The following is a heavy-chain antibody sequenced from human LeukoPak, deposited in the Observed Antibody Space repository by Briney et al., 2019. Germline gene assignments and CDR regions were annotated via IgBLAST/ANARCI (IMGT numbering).Heavy chain of an antibody. Sequence: SETLSLTCTVSGGSISSQYWSWIRQPPGKGLEWIAGYIYYSGSTNYKPSLKSRVTISVDSSKNQFSLKLSSVTAADTAVYYCARKKGYGSGSMGKGYYYGMDVWGQGTTVTVSS. V-gene: IGHV4-59*11. D-gene: IGHD3-10*01. CDR1: GGSISSQY. CDR2: IYYSGST. J-gene: IGHJ6*02. CDR3: ARKKGYGSGSMGKGYYYGMDV.